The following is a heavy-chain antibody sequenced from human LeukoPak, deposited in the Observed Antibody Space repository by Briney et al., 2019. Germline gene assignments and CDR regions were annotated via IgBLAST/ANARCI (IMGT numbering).Heavy chain of an antibody. Sequence: SDTLSLTCTVSGGSISSGSYYWGWIRQHAGTGLEWIGRIYTSGSTNYNPSLKSRVTISVDTSKNQFSLKLSSVTAADTAVYYCAREHENDYGSGTNFDYWGQGTLVTVSS. CDR3: AREHENDYGSGTNFDY. J-gene: IGHJ4*02. D-gene: IGHD3-10*01. CDR1: GGSISSGSYY. V-gene: IGHV4-61*02. CDR2: IYTSGST.